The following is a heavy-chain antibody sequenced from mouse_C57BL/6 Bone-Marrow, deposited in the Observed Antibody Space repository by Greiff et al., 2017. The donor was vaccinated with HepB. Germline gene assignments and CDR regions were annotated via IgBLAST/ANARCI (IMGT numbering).Heavy chain of an antibody. Sequence: EVHLVESGGGLVKPGGSLKLSCAASGFTFSSYAMSWVRQTPEKRLEWVATISDGGSYTYYPDNVKGRFTISRDNAKNNLYLQRSHLKSEDTAMYYCARYTIVTTHWYFDVWGTGTTVTVSS. CDR3: ARYTIVTTHWYFDV. J-gene: IGHJ1*03. CDR1: GFTFSSYA. D-gene: IGHD2-5*01. V-gene: IGHV5-4*01. CDR2: ISDGGSYT.